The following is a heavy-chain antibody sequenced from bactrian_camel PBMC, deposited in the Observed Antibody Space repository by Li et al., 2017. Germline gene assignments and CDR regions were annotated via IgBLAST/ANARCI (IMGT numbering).Heavy chain of an antibody. D-gene: IGHD2*01. V-gene: IGHV3S25*01. CDR3: ASGGSYGCYSVSRPPLLWN. Sequence: QLVESGGGSVQAGGSLRLSCAASGYTFTRGCMGWFRQAPGKERGGVASIYVGGLGTNTYHADFVEGRFTISRDSVRNTVYLQMDNLKPEGTAMYYCASGGSYGCYSVSRPPLLWNWGQGTQVTVS. CDR2: IYVGGLGTNT. CDR1: GYTFTRGC. J-gene: IGHJ4*01.